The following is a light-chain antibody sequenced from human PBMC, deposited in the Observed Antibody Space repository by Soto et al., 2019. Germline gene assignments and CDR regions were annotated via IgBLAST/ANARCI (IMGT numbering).Light chain of an antibody. CDR1: SSDVGSYNL. V-gene: IGLV2-23*03. CDR3: CSYAGSRTFSHV. CDR2: EGS. Sequence: QSALTHPASVSGSPGQSITISCTGTSSDVGSYNLVSWYQQHPGKAPKLMIYEGSKRPSGVSNRSSGSKSGNTASLTISGLQAEDEDDYYCCSYAGSRTFSHVLGNGTKVTV. J-gene: IGLJ1*01.